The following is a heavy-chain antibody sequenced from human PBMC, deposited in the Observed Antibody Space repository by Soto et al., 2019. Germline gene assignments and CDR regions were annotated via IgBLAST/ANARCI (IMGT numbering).Heavy chain of an antibody. J-gene: IGHJ4*02. V-gene: IGHV3-13*01. D-gene: IGHD3-22*01. Sequence: GGSLRLSCAASGFTFSSYDMHWVRQATGKGLEWVSAIGTAGDTYYPGSVKGRFTISRENAKNSLYLQMNSLRAEDTAVYYCARVDYDSGYPDYWGQGTLVTVSS. CDR3: ARVDYDSGYPDY. CDR2: IGTAGDT. CDR1: GFTFSSYD.